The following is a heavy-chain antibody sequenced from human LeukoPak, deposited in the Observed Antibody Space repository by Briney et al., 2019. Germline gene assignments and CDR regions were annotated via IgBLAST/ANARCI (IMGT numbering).Heavy chain of an antibody. CDR2: IRYDGSNK. D-gene: IGHD1-26*01. Sequence: PGGSLRLSCAASGFTFSSYGMHWVRQAPGKGLEWVAFIRYDGSNKYYADSVKGRFTISRDNSKNTLYLQMNSLRAEDTAVYYCAKDQGGPWELLAYYYYYYMDVWGKGTTVTVSS. V-gene: IGHV3-30*02. CDR1: GFTFSSYG. J-gene: IGHJ6*03. CDR3: AKDQGGPWELLAYYYYYYMDV.